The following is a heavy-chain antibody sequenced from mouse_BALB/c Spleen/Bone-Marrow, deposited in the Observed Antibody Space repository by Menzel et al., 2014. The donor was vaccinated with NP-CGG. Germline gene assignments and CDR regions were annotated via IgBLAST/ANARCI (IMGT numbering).Heavy chain of an antibody. D-gene: IGHD2-4*01. J-gene: IGHJ4*01. V-gene: IGHV1-69*01. Sequence: VQLQQSGTELVMPGASVKMSCKASGYAFTDRRIHWVKQRPGQGLEWIGAIDTSDSYTNYNQKFKGKATLTVDESSSTAYIHLSSLTSEDSAVYYCARGGDDFSLDYWGQGTSVTVSS. CDR1: GYAFTDRR. CDR3: ARGGDDFSLDY. CDR2: IDTSDSYT.